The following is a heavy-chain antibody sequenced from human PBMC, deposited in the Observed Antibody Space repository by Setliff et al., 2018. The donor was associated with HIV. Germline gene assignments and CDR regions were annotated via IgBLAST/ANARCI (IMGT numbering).Heavy chain of an antibody. CDR3: ARVGSYWSTFDY. V-gene: IGHV7-4-1*02. D-gene: IGHD1-26*01. J-gene: IGHJ4*02. Sequence: ASVKVSCKASGYTLTTFGISWVRQARGQGLAWMGWINTETGNPMYAQGFRGRFVFSLDTSVSTAYLQITSLKTEDTAMYYCARVGSYWSTFDYWGQGALVTVSS. CDR2: INTETGNP. CDR1: GYTLTTFG.